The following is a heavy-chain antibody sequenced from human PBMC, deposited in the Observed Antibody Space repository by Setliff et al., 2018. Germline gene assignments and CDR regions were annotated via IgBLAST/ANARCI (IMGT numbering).Heavy chain of an antibody. CDR3: ARATRDSDGWYYEYSWFDP. D-gene: IGHD6-19*01. J-gene: IGHJ5*02. Sequence: ASVKVSCKASGYTFSNYGISWVRQAPGQGLEWMGWMHPNSGNTGYAQKFQGRVTMTSNTAINTAYMELMRLTSEDTAVYHCARATRDSDGWYYEYSWFDPWGQGTLVTVSS. CDR2: MHPNSGNT. V-gene: IGHV1-8*02. CDR1: GYTFSNYG.